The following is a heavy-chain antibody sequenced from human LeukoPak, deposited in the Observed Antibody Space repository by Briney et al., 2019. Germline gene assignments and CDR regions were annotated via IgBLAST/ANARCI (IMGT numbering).Heavy chain of an antibody. CDR2: ISGSGGST. J-gene: IGHJ4*02. CDR1: GFTFSSYA. Sequence: PGGSLRLSCAASGFTFSSYAISWVRQAPGKGLEWVSAISGSGGSTYYADSVKGRFTISRDNSKNTLYLQMNSLRAEDTAVYYCAKVDDYGGNSDYWGQGTLVTVSS. CDR3: AKVDDYGGNSDY. V-gene: IGHV3-23*01. D-gene: IGHD4-23*01.